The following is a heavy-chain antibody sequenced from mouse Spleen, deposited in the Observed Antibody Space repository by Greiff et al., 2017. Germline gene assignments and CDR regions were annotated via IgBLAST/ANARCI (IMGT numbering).Heavy chain of an antibody. J-gene: IGHJ1*01. Sequence: VQLQQSVAELVRPGASVKLSCTASGFKIKNTYMHWVKQRPEQGLEWIGRIDPANGNTKYAPKFQGKATITADTSSNTAYLQLSSLTSEDTAIYYCARGYYRYDDWYFDVWGAGTTVTVSS. CDR2: IDPANGNT. CDR1: GFKIKNTY. CDR3: ARGYYRYDDWYFDV. D-gene: IGHD2-14*01. V-gene: IGHV14-3*01.